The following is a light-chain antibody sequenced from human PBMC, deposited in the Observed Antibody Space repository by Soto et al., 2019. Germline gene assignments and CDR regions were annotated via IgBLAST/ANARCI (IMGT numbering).Light chain of an antibody. J-gene: IGKJ1*01. CDR3: QQYVSWT. Sequence: DIVLTQSPGTQSVSPGERATLSSRVSQTISSNYLAWYQQKPGQPPSLLIYGTSSRATGIPDRFSGSGSGTDFTLTISRLEPEDSAIYYCQQYVSWTFGQGTKVEIK. CDR1: QTISSNY. CDR2: GTS. V-gene: IGKV3-20*01.